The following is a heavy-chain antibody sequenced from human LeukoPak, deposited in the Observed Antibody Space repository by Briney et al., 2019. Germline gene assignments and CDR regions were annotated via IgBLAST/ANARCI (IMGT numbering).Heavy chain of an antibody. CDR3: ARGRDIVVVVAAMEH. CDR1: GYTFTGYY. J-gene: IGHJ4*02. V-gene: IGHV1-2*02. D-gene: IGHD2-15*01. Sequence: GASVKVSCKASGYTFTGYYMHWVRQAPGQGLEWMGWINPNSGGTNYARKFQGRVTMTRDTSISTAYMELSRLRSDDTAVYYCARGRDIVVVVAAMEHWGQGTLVTVSS. CDR2: INPNSGGT.